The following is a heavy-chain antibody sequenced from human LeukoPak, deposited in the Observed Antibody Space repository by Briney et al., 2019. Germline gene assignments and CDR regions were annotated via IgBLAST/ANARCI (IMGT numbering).Heavy chain of an antibody. D-gene: IGHD2-2*01. Sequence: SETLSLTCAVSGGSISSGNWWSWIRPPPGKGLEWIGEIYHSGSTNYNPSLKSRVTISVDKSKNQFSLKLSSVTAADAAVYYCARVIYGTSCYDCWGQGTLVSVSS. V-gene: IGHV4-4*02. CDR2: IYHSGST. CDR1: GGSISSGNW. CDR3: ARVIYGTSCYDC. J-gene: IGHJ4*02.